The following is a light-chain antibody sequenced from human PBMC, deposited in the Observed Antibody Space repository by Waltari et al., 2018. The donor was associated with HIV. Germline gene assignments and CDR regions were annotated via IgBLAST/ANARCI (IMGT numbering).Light chain of an antibody. CDR1: QGIGSN. J-gene: IGKJ3*01. CDR2: AAS. CDR3: QHLNTYPLFT. V-gene: IGKV1-9*01. Sequence: DIQLTQSPSFMSASVGDRVTITCRASQGIGSNLAWYRQNPGQAPRLLIFAASTLESGVTSRFSGSGSGTEFALTIKSLQPEDFATYYCQHLNTYPLFTFGPGTTVDIK.